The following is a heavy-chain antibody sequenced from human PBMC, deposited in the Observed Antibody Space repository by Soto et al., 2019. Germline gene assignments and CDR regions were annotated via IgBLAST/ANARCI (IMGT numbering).Heavy chain of an antibody. V-gene: IGHV1-18*01. CDR1: GYTFASCG. CDR2: ISAYNGNT. CDR3: ARERDASSWSSAEYLRF. D-gene: IGHD6-13*01. J-gene: IGHJ1*01. Sequence: ASVEVSCEASGYTFASCGIPWVRQAPGQGLEWMGWISAYNGNTNSAQRLQGRVAMTRDTSTSRAFMELRSLTSVDTAVYYCARERDASSWSSAEYLRFWGGRTPVSISS.